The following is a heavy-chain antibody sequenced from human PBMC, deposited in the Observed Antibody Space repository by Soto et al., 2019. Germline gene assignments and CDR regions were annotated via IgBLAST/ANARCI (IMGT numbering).Heavy chain of an antibody. CDR2: IKSKTSGGTA. D-gene: IGHD1-26*01. CDR3: IVGGDFDY. J-gene: IGHJ4*02. Sequence: GGSLRLSCAASGFTFSNAWMNWVRQAPGKGLEWVGRIKSKTSGGTADYAAPVTGRFTISRDDSKNTLYLQMNSLKTEETAMYYCIVGGDFDYLGQGTLVTVSS. CDR1: GFTFSNAW. V-gene: IGHV3-15*01.